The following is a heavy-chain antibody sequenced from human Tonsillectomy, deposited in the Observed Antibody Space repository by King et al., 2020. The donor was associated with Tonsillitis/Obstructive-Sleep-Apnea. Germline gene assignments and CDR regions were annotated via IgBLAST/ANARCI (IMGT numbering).Heavy chain of an antibody. V-gene: IGHV1-69*12. J-gene: IGHJ6*03. CDR1: GGTFSSYA. CDR3: ARVQYCSSTSCYVYYYYMDV. CDR2: IIPIFGTA. D-gene: IGHD2-2*01. Sequence: QLVQSGAEVKKPGASVKVSCKASGGTFSSYAFSWVRQAPGQGLEWMGGIIPIFGTANYAQKFQGRVTITADESTSTAYMELSSLRSEDTAVYYCARVQYCSSTSCYVYYYYMDVWGKGTTVTVSS.